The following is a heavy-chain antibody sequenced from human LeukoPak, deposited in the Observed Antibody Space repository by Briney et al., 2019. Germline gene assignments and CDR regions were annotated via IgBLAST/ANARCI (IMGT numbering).Heavy chain of an antibody. CDR1: GFIFSSYA. V-gene: IGHV3-23*01. CDR3: ARAPYCSSTSCYVWTFDY. Sequence: GGSLRLSCAASGFIFSSYAMSWVRQAPGRGLEWVSTISGNGDNTYYADSVKGRFTISRDDSKNTLYLQMNNLRAEDTAVYYCARAPYCSSTSCYVWTFDYWGQGTLVTVSS. CDR2: ISGNGDNT. D-gene: IGHD2-2*01. J-gene: IGHJ4*02.